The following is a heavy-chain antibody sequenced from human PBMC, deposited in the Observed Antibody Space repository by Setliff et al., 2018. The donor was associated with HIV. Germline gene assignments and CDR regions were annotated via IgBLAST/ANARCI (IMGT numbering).Heavy chain of an antibody. Sequence: PSETLSLTCAVYGGSFSTYYWSWIRQRPGKGLEWIGEINHTGNTNYNPAVKSRVTISVDTSKNQFSLKLNSVTAADTAVYYCASGYNYAYSDYWGQGTLVTVSS. CDR1: GGSFSTYY. J-gene: IGHJ4*02. D-gene: IGHD5-18*01. CDR3: ASGYNYAYSDY. CDR2: INHTGNT. V-gene: IGHV4-34*01.